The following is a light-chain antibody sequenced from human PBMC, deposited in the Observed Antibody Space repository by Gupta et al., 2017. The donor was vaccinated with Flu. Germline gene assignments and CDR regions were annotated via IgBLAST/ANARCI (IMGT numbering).Light chain of an antibody. CDR3: QQENSWPFT. J-gene: IGKJ3*01. CDR2: DTS. CDR1: QSVSSH. Sequence: EKVLTQSPAALSVSPGERATVSCRASQSVSSHLAWYQQKPGQAPSLLIYDTSTRATGIPARFSGSGSGTEFTLTISSRQSEDFAVYYCQQENSWPFTFGHGTKVEIK. V-gene: IGKV3-15*01.